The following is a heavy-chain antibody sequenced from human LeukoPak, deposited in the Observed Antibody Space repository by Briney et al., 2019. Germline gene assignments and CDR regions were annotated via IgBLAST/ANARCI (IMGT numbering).Heavy chain of an antibody. J-gene: IGHJ4*02. CDR1: GFTFDDYA. V-gene: IGHV3-43*02. CDR3: AKDSGSYFDY. Sequence: GGSLRLSCAASGFTFDDYAMHWVRQAPGKGLEWVSLISGDGGSTYYADSVKGRFTTPRDNSKNSLYLQMNSLRTEDTALYYCAKDSGSYFDYWGQGTLVTVSS. D-gene: IGHD1-26*01. CDR2: ISGDGGST.